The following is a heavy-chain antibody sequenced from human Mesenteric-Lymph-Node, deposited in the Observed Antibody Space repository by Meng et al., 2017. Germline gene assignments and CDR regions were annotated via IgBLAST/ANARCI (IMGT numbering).Heavy chain of an antibody. CDR3: ARGGGCSSSSCDLDY. V-gene: IGHV4-4*02. CDR2: IYHSGST. J-gene: IGHJ4*02. D-gene: IGHD2-2*01. CDR1: GGPIRSSNW. Sequence: QVQLHQAGAVLLKPSATRSLPWAVPGGPIRSSNWWSWVRHPPGKGLEWIGEIYHSGSTNYNPSLKSRVTISVDKSKNQFSLKLSSVTAADTAMYYCARGGGCSSSSCDLDYWGQGVLVTVSS.